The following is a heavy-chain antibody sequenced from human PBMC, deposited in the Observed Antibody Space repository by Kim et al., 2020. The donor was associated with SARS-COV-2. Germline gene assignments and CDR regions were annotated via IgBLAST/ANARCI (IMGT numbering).Heavy chain of an antibody. Sequence: CGKGTFTIYRDNAKNTLYLQMNRLRAEDSAVYYCARDTLDCTNGVCRVESWGQGTLVTVSS. D-gene: IGHD2-8*01. V-gene: IGHV3-74*01. CDR3: ARDTLDCTNGVCRVES. J-gene: IGHJ5*02.